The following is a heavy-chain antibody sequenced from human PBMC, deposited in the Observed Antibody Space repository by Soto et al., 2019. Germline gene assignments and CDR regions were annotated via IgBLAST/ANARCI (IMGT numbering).Heavy chain of an antibody. CDR3: ARLTTWSGYYAHSHFSMDV. CDR1: GGSISTSSYY. CDR2: IYYSATT. V-gene: IGHV4-39*01. D-gene: IGHD3-3*01. Sequence: QMQLQESGPGPVKPSETLSLTCTVSGGSISTSSYYRGWIRQPPGKGLEWIGSIYYSATTYYNPSTKSRLAISVDTSRSQFSLTVNSVTAADTAVYYCARLTTWSGYYAHSHFSMDVWGKGTTVTVSS. J-gene: IGHJ6*03.